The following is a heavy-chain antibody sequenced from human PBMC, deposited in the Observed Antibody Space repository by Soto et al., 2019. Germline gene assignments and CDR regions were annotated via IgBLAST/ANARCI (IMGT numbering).Heavy chain of an antibody. V-gene: IGHV3-23*01. J-gene: IGHJ6*02. CDR2: ISGSGGST. CDR1: GFTFSSYA. D-gene: IGHD5-18*01. Sequence: PGGSLRLSCAASGFTFSSYAMSWVRQAPGKGLEWVSAISGSGGSTYYADSVKGRFTISRDNSKNTLELQMNSLRAEDTAVYYCARGIPNVSDTDVWGQGTSVTVSS. CDR3: ARGIPNVSDTDV.